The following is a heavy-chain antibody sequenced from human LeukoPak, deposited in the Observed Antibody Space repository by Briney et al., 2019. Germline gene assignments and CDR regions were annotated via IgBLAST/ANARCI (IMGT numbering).Heavy chain of an antibody. Sequence: GGSLRLSCAASGFTFSGSALHWVRQVPGKGLEWVSGISWNSNTIGLADSVKGRFTISRDNAKNSLYLQMNRLRAEDTALYYCATNGGGDSGYGNLDYWGQGTLVTVSS. CDR3: ATNGGGDSGYGNLDY. J-gene: IGHJ4*02. CDR1: GFTFSGSA. V-gene: IGHV3-9*01. CDR2: ISWNSNTI. D-gene: IGHD5-12*01.